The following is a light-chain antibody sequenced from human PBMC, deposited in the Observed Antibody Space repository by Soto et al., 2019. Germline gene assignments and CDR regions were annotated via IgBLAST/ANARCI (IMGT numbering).Light chain of an antibody. CDR1: QTIRNQ. CDR2: DSS. V-gene: IGKV1-5*01. CDR3: QQYNSYKT. Sequence: DIPMTQSPSTLSASVGDRVTITCRASQTIRNQLAWYQQKPGKAPKVLIYDSSSLESGVPSMFSGSGSGTEFTPTISSLQRDDFATYYCQQYNSYKTFGQGTKVEIK. J-gene: IGKJ1*01.